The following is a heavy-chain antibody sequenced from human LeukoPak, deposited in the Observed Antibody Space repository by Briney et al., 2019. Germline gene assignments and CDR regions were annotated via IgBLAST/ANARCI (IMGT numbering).Heavy chain of an antibody. V-gene: IGHV3-21*01. Sequence: GGSLRLSCAASGFTFSSYSMNWVRQAPGKGLEWVSSVSSSSSYIYYADSVKGRFTISRDNAKNSLYLQMNSLRAEDTAVYYCAREVYYDFWSGYYTNYYYCYMDVWGKGTTVTVSS. CDR1: GFTFSSYS. CDR3: AREVYYDFWSGYYTNYYYCYMDV. J-gene: IGHJ6*03. CDR2: VSSSSSYI. D-gene: IGHD3-3*01.